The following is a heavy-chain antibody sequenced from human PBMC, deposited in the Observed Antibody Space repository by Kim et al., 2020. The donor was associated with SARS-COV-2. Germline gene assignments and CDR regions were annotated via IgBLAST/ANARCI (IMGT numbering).Heavy chain of an antibody. D-gene: IGHD5-18*01. J-gene: IGHJ4*02. Sequence: GGSLRLSCAASGVRFSNYVMSWVRQAPGKGLEWVSSISAGGGTTYNADSVKGRFTIPRDNPRNTLYLQMNSPRVEDTAVYYCATQTAFNYWGQGTLVTVSS. CDR2: ISAGGGTT. V-gene: IGHV3-23*01. CDR3: ATQTAFNY. CDR1: GVRFSNYV.